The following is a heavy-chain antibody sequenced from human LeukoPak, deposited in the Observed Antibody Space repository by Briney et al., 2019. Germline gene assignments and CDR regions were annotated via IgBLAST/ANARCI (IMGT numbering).Heavy chain of an antibody. J-gene: IGHJ6*03. Sequence: ASVKVSCKASGYTFTSYGISWVRQAPGQGLEWMGWISAYNGNTNYAQKLQGRVTMTTDTSTSTAYMELSSLRSEDTAVYYCARDVGATGNYYYMDVWGKGTTVTVSS. CDR3: ARDVGATGNYYYMDV. D-gene: IGHD1-26*01. V-gene: IGHV1-18*01. CDR1: GYTFTSYG. CDR2: ISAYNGNT.